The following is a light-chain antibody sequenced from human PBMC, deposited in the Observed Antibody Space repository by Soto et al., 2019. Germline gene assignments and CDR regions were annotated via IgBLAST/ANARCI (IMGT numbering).Light chain of an antibody. CDR1: QSVSSY. V-gene: IGKV3-11*01. J-gene: IGKJ1*01. CDR3: QQRSNWPPWT. Sequence: IVLTESPVPLPLSPGERATLSCRASQSVSSYLAWYQQKPGQAPRLLIYDASNRATGIPARFSGSGSGTDFTLTISSLEPEDFAVYYCQQRSNWPPWTFGQGTKVAIK. CDR2: DAS.